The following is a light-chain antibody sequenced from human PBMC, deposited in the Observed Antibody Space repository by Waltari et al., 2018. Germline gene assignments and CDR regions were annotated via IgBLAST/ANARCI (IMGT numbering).Light chain of an antibody. Sequence: EIVLTQSPATLSLSPGERATLSCRASQSVTTYLAWYQQKPGQAPRLLNYDASNRATGIPARFRGSGSGTDFTLTISSLEPEDFAVYYCQQRSNWPPMYTFGQGTKLEIK. V-gene: IGKV3-11*01. CDR3: QQRSNWPPMYT. CDR2: DAS. CDR1: QSVTTY. J-gene: IGKJ2*01.